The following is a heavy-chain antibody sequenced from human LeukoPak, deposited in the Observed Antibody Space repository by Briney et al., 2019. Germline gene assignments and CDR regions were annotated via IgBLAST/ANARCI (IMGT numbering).Heavy chain of an antibody. CDR1: GGSFSGYY. J-gene: IGHJ5*02. D-gene: IGHD6-6*01. V-gene: IGHV4-34*01. CDR2: INHSGST. CDR3: ATFEYSSSSVASWFDP. Sequence: PSGTLSLTCAVYGGSFSGYYWSWIRQPPGKGLEWIGEINHSGSTNYNPSLKSRVTISVDTSKNQFSLKLSSVTAADTAVYYCATFEYSSSSVASWFDPWGQGTLVTVSS.